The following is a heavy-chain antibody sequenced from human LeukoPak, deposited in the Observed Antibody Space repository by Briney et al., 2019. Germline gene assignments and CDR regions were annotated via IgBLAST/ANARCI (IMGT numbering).Heavy chain of an antibody. CDR2: IYTSGST. CDR1: GGSISSGSYY. V-gene: IGHV4-61*02. J-gene: IGHJ5*02. CDR3: ARVVPAAMSYWFDP. D-gene: IGHD2-2*01. Sequence: PSQTLSLTCTVSGGSISSGSYYWSWIRQPAGKGLEWVGRIYTSGSTNYNPSLKSRVTISVDTSKNQFSLKLSSVTAADTAVYYCARVVPAAMSYWFDPWGQGTLVTVSS.